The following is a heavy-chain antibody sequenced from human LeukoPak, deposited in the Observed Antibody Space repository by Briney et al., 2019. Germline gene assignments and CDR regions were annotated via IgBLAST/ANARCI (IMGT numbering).Heavy chain of an antibody. D-gene: IGHD1-1*01. CDR1: GYTFTSYG. CDR2: TSAHNDDT. CDR3: AREWDSRNDCFDP. V-gene: IGHV1-18*01. Sequence: ASVKVSCKASGYTFTSYGISWVRQAPGQGLQWMGWTSAHNDDTNYAQNLQGRLTLTTDTSTNTVYMELRSLRSDDTAFYYCAREWDSRNDCFDPWGQGTLVTVSS. J-gene: IGHJ5*02.